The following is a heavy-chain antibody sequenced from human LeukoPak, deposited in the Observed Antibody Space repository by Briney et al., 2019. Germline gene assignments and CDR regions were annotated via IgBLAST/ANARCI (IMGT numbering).Heavy chain of an antibody. V-gene: IGHV3-7*03. CDR2: IKQDGREK. CDR3: ARMVRGVTFDY. CDR1: GFTFSSYW. Sequence: RGSLRLSCAASGFTFSSYWMSWVRQARGKGLEWVANIKQDGREKYYVDSVKGRFTISRDNAKNSLYLQMNSLRAEDTAVYYCARMVRGVTFDYWGQGTLVTVSS. J-gene: IGHJ4*02. D-gene: IGHD3-10*01.